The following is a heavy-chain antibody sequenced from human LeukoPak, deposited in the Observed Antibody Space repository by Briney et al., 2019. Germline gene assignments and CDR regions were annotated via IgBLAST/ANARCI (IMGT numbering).Heavy chain of an antibody. D-gene: IGHD5-12*01. V-gene: IGHV3-23*01. CDR2: ISGSGGST. Sequence: GGSLRLSCAASGFTFSSYAMSWVRQAPGKGLEWVSAISGSGGSTYYAGSVKGRFTISRDNSKNTLYLQMNSLRAEDTAVYYCAKVRAIVATMSPWFDYWGQGTLVTVSS. J-gene: IGHJ4*02. CDR1: GFTFSSYA. CDR3: AKVRAIVATMSPWFDY.